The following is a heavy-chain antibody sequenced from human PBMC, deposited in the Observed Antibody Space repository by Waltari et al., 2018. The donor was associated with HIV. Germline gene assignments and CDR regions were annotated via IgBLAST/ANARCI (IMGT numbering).Heavy chain of an antibody. V-gene: IGHV3-7*01. CDR1: GFTFTNYW. CDR2: IKDDGSEK. D-gene: IGHD1-26*01. J-gene: IGHJ6*02. Sequence: EVQLMESGGGLVQSGGSLRLSCAGSGFTFTNYWLSWVGQTPGRGLEWVAYIKDDGSEKYYMGSVKGRFTISRDNAKNSMFLQMNSLRAEDTAVYYRARIGTFPHNYAIDFWGQGTTVTVSS. CDR3: ARIGTFPHNYAIDF.